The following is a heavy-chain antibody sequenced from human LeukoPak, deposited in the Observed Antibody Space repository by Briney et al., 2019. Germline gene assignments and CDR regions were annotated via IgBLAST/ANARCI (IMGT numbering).Heavy chain of an antibody. J-gene: IGHJ4*02. CDR3: AKGYYDSSNYYPFDY. V-gene: IGHV3-23*01. D-gene: IGHD3-22*01. Sequence: GGSLRLSCEASGFPFTDYAMNWFRQAPGRGLEWVSSISGGDGNTYYTDSVKGRFTISRDTSKNTLYLQMNSLRAEDTAIYYCAKGYYDSSNYYPFDYWGQGTVVTVSS. CDR1: GFPFTDYA. CDR2: ISGGDGNT.